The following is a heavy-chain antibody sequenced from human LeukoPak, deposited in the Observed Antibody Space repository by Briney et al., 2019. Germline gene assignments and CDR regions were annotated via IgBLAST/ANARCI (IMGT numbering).Heavy chain of an antibody. CDR1: GFTFGDYL. D-gene: IGHD6-19*01. V-gene: IGHV3-49*03. Sequence: SLRLSCTASGFTFGDYLMSWFRQAPGKGLEWIGFISGGTTEYAASVKGRFTISRDDSTSIAYLQMNSLTTEDTAVYYCSRGSGWLSVYWGQGTLVTGS. CDR2: ISGGTT. J-gene: IGHJ4*02. CDR3: SRGSGWLSVY.